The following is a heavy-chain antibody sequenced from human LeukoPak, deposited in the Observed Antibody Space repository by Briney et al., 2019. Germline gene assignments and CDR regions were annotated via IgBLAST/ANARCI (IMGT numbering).Heavy chain of an antibody. CDR2: MNPNSGNT. CDR1: GYTFTSYD. Sequence: RASVKVSCKASGYTFTSYDINWVRQATGQGLEWMGWMNPNSGNTSYAQKFQGRVTMTRNTSISTAYMELSSLRSEDTAVYYCARPPAGYDFWSGYKNWFDPWGQGTLVTVSS. V-gene: IGHV1-8*01. J-gene: IGHJ5*02. D-gene: IGHD3-3*01. CDR3: ARPPAGYDFWSGYKNWFDP.